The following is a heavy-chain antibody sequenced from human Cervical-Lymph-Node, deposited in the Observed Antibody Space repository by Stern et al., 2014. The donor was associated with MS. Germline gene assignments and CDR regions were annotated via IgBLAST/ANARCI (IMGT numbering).Heavy chain of an antibody. V-gene: IGHV1-2*06. CDR3: ARGASDY. J-gene: IGHJ4*02. D-gene: IGHD3-16*01. CDR2: INPNSGGT. Sequence: QVQLVQSGAEGKKPGASLTVSCKASGYTFSVYNIHWVRQAPGQGLEWMGRINPNSGGTNYAQKFQGRVTMTRDTSISIVYMELTRLRSDDTAVYYCARGASDYWGQGTLVTVSS. CDR1: GYTFSVYN.